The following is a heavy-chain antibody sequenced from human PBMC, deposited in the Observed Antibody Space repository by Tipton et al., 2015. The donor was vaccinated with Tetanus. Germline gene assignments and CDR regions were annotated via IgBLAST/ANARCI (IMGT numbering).Heavy chain of an antibody. V-gene: IGHV4-4*07. CDR3: ARDRGVRGGYYYYHGMDV. Sequence: TLSLTCTVSGVSISGYYWSWIRQPAGKGLEWIGRVDRSGTTTYNPSLKGRVTMSLDTSKNQFSLKLTSVTAADTAMYYCARDRGVRGGYYYYHGMDVWGQGTTVTVSS. D-gene: IGHD3-10*01. CDR2: VDRSGTT. J-gene: IGHJ6*02. CDR1: GVSISGYY.